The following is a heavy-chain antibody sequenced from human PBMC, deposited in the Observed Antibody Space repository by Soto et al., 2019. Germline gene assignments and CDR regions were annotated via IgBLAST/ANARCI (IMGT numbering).Heavy chain of an antibody. D-gene: IGHD4-17*01. V-gene: IGHV3-30*03. CDR1: GFTFSKYD. J-gene: IGHJ3*01. Sequence: QVQLVESGGGVVQPGRSLRLSCAASGFTFSKYDMNCVRQAPGKGLAWVARISHDGSRTSYADSVRGRFTISRDNSKNILYLQMNSLRVEDTAMYYCASRPTVVLWGQGTMVTVSS. CDR2: ISHDGSRT. CDR3: ASRPTVVL.